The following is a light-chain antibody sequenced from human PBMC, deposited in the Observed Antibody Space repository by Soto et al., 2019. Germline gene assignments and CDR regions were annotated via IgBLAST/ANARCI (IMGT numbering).Light chain of an antibody. CDR3: QQYGSSPAT. Sequence: EIVLTQSPGTLSLSPGERATHSCRASQSVRNSYLAWYQQKPGQAPRLLIYGASSRAIGIPDRFSGSGSGTDFTLTISRLEPEDFAVYYCQQYGSSPATFGQGTKVEIK. J-gene: IGKJ1*01. CDR1: QSVRNSY. V-gene: IGKV3-20*01. CDR2: GAS.